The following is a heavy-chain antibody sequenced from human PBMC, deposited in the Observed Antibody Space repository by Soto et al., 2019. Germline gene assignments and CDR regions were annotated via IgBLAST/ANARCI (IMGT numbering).Heavy chain of an antibody. V-gene: IGHV1-18*01. CDR2: NGGDNGNP. J-gene: IGHJ4*02. CDR1: GYTFVSYG. CDR3: ARVALARGVLFTATGYDF. Sequence: QVQLVQSGAEAKKPGASVKVSCTTSGYTFVSYGVSWVRQAPGQGLEWMGWNGGDNGNPKYAQKLQGRDAMTTDTSTRSGYMELRSLRSDDTAVDYCARVALARGVLFTATGYDFWGQGTLVIVSS. D-gene: IGHD3-10*01.